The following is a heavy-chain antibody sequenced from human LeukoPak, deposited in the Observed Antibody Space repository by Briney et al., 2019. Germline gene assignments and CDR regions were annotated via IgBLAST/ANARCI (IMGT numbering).Heavy chain of an antibody. CDR2: MNPNSGNT. Sequence: ASVKVSCKASGGTFSSYAISWVRQAPGQGLEWMGWMNPNSGNTGYAQKFQGRVTMTRNTSISTAYMELSSLRSEDTAVYYCARDVYGSGSYHYWGQGTLVTVSS. V-gene: IGHV1-8*02. J-gene: IGHJ4*02. CDR3: ARDVYGSGSYHY. D-gene: IGHD3-10*01. CDR1: GGTFSSYA.